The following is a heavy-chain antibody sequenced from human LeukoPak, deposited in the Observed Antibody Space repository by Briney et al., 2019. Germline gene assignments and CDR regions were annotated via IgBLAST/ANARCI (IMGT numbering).Heavy chain of an antibody. CDR3: ARDLSARDYGDYVRDYYYYYYGMDV. V-gene: IGHV3-21*01. CDR1: GFTFSSYS. J-gene: IGHJ6*02. Sequence: GGSLRLSCAASGFTFSSYSMNWVRQAPGKGLEWVSSISSSSSYIYYADSVKGRFTISRDNAKNSLYLQMNSLRAEDTAVYYCARDLSARDYGDYVRDYYYYYYGMDVWGQGTTVTVSS. CDR2: ISSSSSYI. D-gene: IGHD4-17*01.